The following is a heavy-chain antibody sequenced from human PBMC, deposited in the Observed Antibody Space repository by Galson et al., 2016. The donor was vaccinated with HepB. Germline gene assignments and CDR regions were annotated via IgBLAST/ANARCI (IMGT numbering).Heavy chain of an antibody. D-gene: IGHD6-25*01. J-gene: IGHJ6*02. CDR3: ARRPVSGAAGYYHGMDV. CDR1: GFTFSSFA. CDR2: LSGSADKS. Sequence: SGFTFSSFAMTWVRQAPGKGLEWVSSLSGSADKSFYADSLKGRFTISRDNFNNTVFLQMNSLRAEDTAVYYCARRPVSGAAGYYHGMDVWGRGTTVIVSS. V-gene: IGHV3-23*01.